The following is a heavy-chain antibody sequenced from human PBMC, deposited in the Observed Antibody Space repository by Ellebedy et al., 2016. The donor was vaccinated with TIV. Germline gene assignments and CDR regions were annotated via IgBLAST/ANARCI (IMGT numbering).Heavy chain of an antibody. J-gene: IGHJ4*02. Sequence: SVKVSXXASGGTFSSYAISWVRQAPGQGLEWMGRIIPILGIANYAQKFQGRVTITADKSTSTAYMELSSLRSEDTAVYYCARVGRIAAADTYTVSDYWGQGTLVTVSS. V-gene: IGHV1-69*04. CDR2: IIPILGIA. D-gene: IGHD6-13*01. CDR1: GGTFSSYA. CDR3: ARVGRIAAADTYTVSDY.